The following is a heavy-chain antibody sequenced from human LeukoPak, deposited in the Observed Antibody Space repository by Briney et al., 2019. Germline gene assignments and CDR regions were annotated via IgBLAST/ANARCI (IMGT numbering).Heavy chain of an antibody. CDR3: AKSGGRIVVVTERYIDY. J-gene: IGHJ4*02. CDR2: TSTSGGST. Sequence: GGSLRLSCAASEFTFSTYAMSWVRQAPGKGLEWVSATSTSGGSTYYADSVKGWFTISRDNSKNTLYLQMNSLRAEDTAVYYCAKSGGRIVVVTERYIDYWGQGTLVTASS. CDR1: EFTFSTYA. V-gene: IGHV3-23*01. D-gene: IGHD2-21*02.